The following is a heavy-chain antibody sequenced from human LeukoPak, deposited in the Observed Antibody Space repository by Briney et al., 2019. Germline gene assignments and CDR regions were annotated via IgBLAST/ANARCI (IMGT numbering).Heavy chain of an antibody. CDR1: GFTFSSYA. V-gene: IGHV3-23*01. CDR3: ARGPRQRWFPYDY. J-gene: IGHJ4*02. D-gene: IGHD5-18*01. CDR2: ISGSGGST. Sequence: GGSLRLSCAASGFTFSSYAMSWVRQAPGKGLEWVSAISGSGGSTYYADSVKGRFTISRDNSKNTLYLQMNSLRAEDTAVYYCARGPRQRWFPYDYWGQGTLVTVSS.